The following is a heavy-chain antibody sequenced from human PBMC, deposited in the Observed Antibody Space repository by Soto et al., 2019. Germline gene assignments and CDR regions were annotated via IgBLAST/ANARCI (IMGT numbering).Heavy chain of an antibody. CDR1: GDSVTNYF. D-gene: IGHD2-8*01. V-gene: IGHV4-59*02. J-gene: IGHJ4*02. CDR3: ARDPGYCTNGVCPIFDF. CDR2: MYHGGRT. Sequence: SETLSITCTFSGDSVTNYFWSWMRQPPGKGLEWIGHMYHGGRTNYSPSLKSRVTMSLDSSKNQFSLNLSSVTAADTAFYFCARDPGYCTNGVCPIFDFWGQGVMVTVSS.